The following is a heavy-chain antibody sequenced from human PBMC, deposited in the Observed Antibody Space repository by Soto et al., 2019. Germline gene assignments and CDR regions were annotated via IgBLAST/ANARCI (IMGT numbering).Heavy chain of an antibody. CDR3: AKRRGAGGHFDY. CDR1: GFTFSSYA. Sequence: PGGSLRLSCAASGFTFSSYAIGWVRQGPGKGLEWVAVVSIGGSTHYADSVRGRFTISRDNSKNTLSLQMNSPTAEDTAVYFCAKRRGAGGHFDYWGQGALVTVSS. D-gene: IGHD2-15*01. CDR2: VSIGGST. J-gene: IGHJ4*02. V-gene: IGHV3-23*01.